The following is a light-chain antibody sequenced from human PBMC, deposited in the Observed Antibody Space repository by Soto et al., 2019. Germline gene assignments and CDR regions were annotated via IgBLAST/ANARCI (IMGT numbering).Light chain of an antibody. Sequence: EIVLTQSPGTLSLSPRERATLSCRASQSVSSSYLAWYQQKPGQAPRLLIYGASSRATGVPDRFSGGRSGTSLSLTISRLEPEDLAVYYCLQYGGSPPHTLGQWTRREI. CDR1: QSVSSSY. CDR2: GAS. CDR3: LQYGGSPPHT. J-gene: IGKJ2*01. V-gene: IGKV3-20*01.